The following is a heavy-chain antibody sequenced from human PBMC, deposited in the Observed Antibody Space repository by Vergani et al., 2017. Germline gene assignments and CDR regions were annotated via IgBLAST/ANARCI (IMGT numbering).Heavy chain of an antibody. CDR2: IYTSGST. D-gene: IGHD1/OR15-1a*01. Sequence: QVQLQQWGAGLLKPSETLSLTCTVSGGSISSYYWSWIRQPAGKGLEWIGRIYTSGSTNYNPSLKSRVTMSVDTSKNQFSLKLSSVTAADTAVYYCARDLDQVTPNYYYYYMDVWGKGTTVTVSS. V-gene: IGHV4-59*10. CDR1: GGSISSYY. CDR3: ARDLDQVTPNYYYYYMDV. J-gene: IGHJ6*03.